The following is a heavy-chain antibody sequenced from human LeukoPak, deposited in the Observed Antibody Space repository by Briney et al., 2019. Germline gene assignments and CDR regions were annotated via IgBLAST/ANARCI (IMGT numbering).Heavy chain of an antibody. CDR1: GGSISSSSYY. Sequence: PSETLSLTCTVSGGSISSSSYYWGWIRQPPGKGLEWIGSIYYSGSTYYNPSLKSRVTISVDTSKNQFSLKLSSVTAADTAVYYCARGRKRWYYYGSGSYTYWYFDLWGRGTLVTVSS. J-gene: IGHJ2*01. CDR3: ARGRKRWYYYGSGSYTYWYFDL. CDR2: IYYSGST. V-gene: IGHV4-39*07. D-gene: IGHD3-10*01.